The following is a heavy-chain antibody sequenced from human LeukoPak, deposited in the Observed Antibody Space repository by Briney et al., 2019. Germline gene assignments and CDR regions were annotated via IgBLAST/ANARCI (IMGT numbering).Heavy chain of an antibody. Sequence: SETLSLTCAVYGGSFSGYYWSWIRQPPGKGLEWIGEINHSGSTNYNPSLKSRVTISVDTSKNQFSLKLSSVTAADTAVYYCASLRITMVRGVITQTLYYFDYWGQGTLVTVSS. CDR2: INHSGST. CDR1: GGSFSGYY. D-gene: IGHD3-10*01. J-gene: IGHJ4*02. V-gene: IGHV4-34*01. CDR3: ASLRITMVRGVITQTLYYFDY.